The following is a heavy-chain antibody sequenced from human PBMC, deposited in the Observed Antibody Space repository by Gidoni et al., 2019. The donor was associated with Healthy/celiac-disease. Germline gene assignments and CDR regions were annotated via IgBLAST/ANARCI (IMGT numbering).Heavy chain of an antibody. Sequence: QVQLVESGGGVVQPGGSLRLSCAASGFTFSSYGMHWVRQAPGKGLEWVAFIRYDGSNKYYADSVKGRFTISRDNSKNTLYLQMNSLRAEDTAVYYCAKDGIAVAGRGDYWGQGTLVTVSS. J-gene: IGHJ4*02. V-gene: IGHV3-30*02. CDR1: GFTFSSYG. CDR3: AKDGIAVAGRGDY. CDR2: IRYDGSNK. D-gene: IGHD6-19*01.